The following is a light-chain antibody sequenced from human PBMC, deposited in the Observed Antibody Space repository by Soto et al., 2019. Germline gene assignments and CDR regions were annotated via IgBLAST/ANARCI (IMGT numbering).Light chain of an antibody. CDR2: DAS. CDR1: QSVSSSY. CDR3: QQYGSSPRT. Sequence: EIVLTQSPATLSLSPGERATLSCGASQSVSSSYLAWYQQKPVLAPRLLIYDASSRATGIPDRFSGSGSGTDFTLTISRLEPEDFAVYYCQQYGSSPRTFGQGTKV. J-gene: IGKJ1*01. V-gene: IGKV3D-20*01.